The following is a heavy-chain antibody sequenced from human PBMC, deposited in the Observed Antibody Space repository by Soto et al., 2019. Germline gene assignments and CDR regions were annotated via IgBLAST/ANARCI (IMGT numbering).Heavy chain of an antibody. CDR3: ARGDIAAAAPSYYYGMDV. D-gene: IGHD6-13*01. J-gene: IGHJ6*02. V-gene: IGHV1-69*01. CDR1: GGTFSSYA. CDR2: IIPIFGTA. Sequence: QVQLVQSGAEVKKPGSSVKVSCKASGGTFSSYAISWVRQAPGQGLEWMGGIIPIFGTANYAQKFQGRVTITADESTSTAYMELSSLRSEDTAVYYCARGDIAAAAPSYYYGMDVWGQGTTVTVSS.